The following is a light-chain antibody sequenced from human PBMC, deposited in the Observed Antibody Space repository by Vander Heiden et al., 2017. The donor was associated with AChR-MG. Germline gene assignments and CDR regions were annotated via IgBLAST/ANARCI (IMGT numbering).Light chain of an antibody. CDR3: QQYGSSPQT. J-gene: IGKJ1*01. CDR2: GAS. V-gene: IGKV3-20*01. CDR1: QSVSSSY. Sequence: EIVLTQSTGTLSLSPGERATLSCRASQSVSSSYLAWYQQKPGQAPRLLIYGASSRATGIPDRFSGSGSGTDFTLTISRLEPEDLAVYYCQQYGSSPQTFGQGTKVEIK.